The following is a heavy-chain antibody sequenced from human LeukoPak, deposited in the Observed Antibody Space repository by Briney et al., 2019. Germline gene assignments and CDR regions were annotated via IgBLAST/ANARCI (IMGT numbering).Heavy chain of an antibody. J-gene: IGHJ4*02. D-gene: IGHD3-22*01. CDR1: GYTFTNYG. V-gene: IGHV1-18*01. Sequence: GASVKVSCKVSGYTFTNYGVSWVRQAPGQGLEWMGWISAYNGDTKYLQRLQGRVTMTTDTSTNTAYMELRSLRSDDTAVYYCARDYYDNTGYYDYWGQGTLVTVSS. CDR3: ARDYYDNTGYYDY. CDR2: ISAYNGDT.